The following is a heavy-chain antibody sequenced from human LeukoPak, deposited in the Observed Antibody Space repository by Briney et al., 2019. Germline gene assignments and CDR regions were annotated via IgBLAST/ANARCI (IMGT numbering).Heavy chain of an antibody. Sequence: SVKVSCKASGFTFTSSAVQWVRQARGQRLEWIGWIDVGSGNTNYAQKFQERVTITRDMSTSTAYMELSSLRSEDTAVYYCAAGHLDSYCSSTSCYGTFDYWGQGTLATVSS. CDR3: AAGHLDSYCSSTSCYGTFDY. D-gene: IGHD2-2*01. J-gene: IGHJ4*02. V-gene: IGHV1-58*01. CDR1: GFTFTSSA. CDR2: IDVGSGNT.